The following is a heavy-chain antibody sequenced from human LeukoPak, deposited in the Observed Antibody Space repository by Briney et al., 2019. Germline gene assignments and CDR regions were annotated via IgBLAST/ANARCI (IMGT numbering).Heavy chain of an antibody. CDR1: GFTFNTYN. CDR2: ISSSSSYI. Sequence: GGSLRLSCAGSGFTFNTYNMNWVRQAPGKGLEWVSSISSSSSYIYYADSVKGRFTISRDNAKNTLYLQMNSLRAEDTAVYYCAKDRWIQLWRGTFDIWGQGTMVTVSS. J-gene: IGHJ3*02. D-gene: IGHD5-18*01. V-gene: IGHV3-21*04. CDR3: AKDRWIQLWRGTFDI.